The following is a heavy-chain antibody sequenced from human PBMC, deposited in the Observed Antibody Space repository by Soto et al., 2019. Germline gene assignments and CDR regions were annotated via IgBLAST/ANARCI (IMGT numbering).Heavy chain of an antibody. D-gene: IGHD5-18*01. Sequence: GASVKVSCKASGGTFSSYAISWGRQAPGQGLEWMGGIIPIFGTANYAQKFQGRVTITADESTSTAYMELSSLRSEDTAVYYCARGDTAMPHDYWGQGTLVTVSS. V-gene: IGHV1-69*13. CDR1: GGTFSSYA. CDR2: IIPIFGTA. J-gene: IGHJ4*02. CDR3: ARGDTAMPHDY.